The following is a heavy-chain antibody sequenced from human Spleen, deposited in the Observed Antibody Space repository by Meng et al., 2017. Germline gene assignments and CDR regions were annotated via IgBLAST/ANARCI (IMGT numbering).Heavy chain of an antibody. V-gene: IGHV1-2*06. Sequence: QVQRVQSGAEVKKPGASVKVSCKASGYTFPDYWLHWVRRAPGQGLEWMGRINPKSGDTHYAQRFQGRVTMTGDTSISTAYVELSGLRSDDTAVYYCARDEDISAAGKLFGDYWGQGTLVTVSS. CDR3: ARDEDISAAGKLFGDY. CDR1: GYTFPDYW. CDR2: INPKSGDT. D-gene: IGHD6-25*01. J-gene: IGHJ4*02.